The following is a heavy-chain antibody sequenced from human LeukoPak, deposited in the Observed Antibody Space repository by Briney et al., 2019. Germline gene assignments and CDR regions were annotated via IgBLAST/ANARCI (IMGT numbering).Heavy chain of an antibody. D-gene: IGHD2-15*01. Sequence: GASVKVSCKASGYTFTSYGISWVRQAPGQGLEWMGWISAYNGNTNYAQKLQGRVTMTTDTSTSTAYMELRSLRSDDTAVYYCARVGGSLECVVSGGSCQSPDYWGQGTLVTVSS. V-gene: IGHV1-18*01. CDR2: ISAYNGNT. J-gene: IGHJ4*02. CDR1: GYTFTSYG. CDR3: ARVGGSLECVVSGGSCQSPDY.